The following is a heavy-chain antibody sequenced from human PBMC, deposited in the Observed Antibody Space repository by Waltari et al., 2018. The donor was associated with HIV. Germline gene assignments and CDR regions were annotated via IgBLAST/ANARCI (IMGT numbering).Heavy chain of an antibody. V-gene: IGHV3-33*01. J-gene: IGHJ4*02. Sequence: QVQLVESGGGVVQPGRSLRLSCAASGFPFSNFGRHWVRQAPGKGLEWVAVIWYDGSNKYYADSVKGRFTISRDNSKNTLYLQMNSLRAEDTAVYYCARAYYGSPSYYFDYWGQGTLVTVSS. CDR1: GFPFSNFG. CDR3: ARAYYGSPSYYFDY. CDR2: IWYDGSNK. D-gene: IGHD1-26*01.